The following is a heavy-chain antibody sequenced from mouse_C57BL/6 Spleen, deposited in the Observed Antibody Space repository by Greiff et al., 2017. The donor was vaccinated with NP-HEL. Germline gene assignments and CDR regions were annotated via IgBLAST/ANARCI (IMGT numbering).Heavy chain of an antibody. CDR1: GYTFTSYW. CDR3: ARGGDWDPSWFAY. V-gene: IGHV1-61*01. Sequence: QVQLQQPGAELVRPGSSVKLSCKASGYTFTSYWMDWVKQRPGQGLEWIGNIYPSDSATHYNQKFKDKATLTVDKSSSTAYMQLSSLTSEDSAVDYCARGGDWDPSWFAYWGQETLITVTA. D-gene: IGHD4-1*01. J-gene: IGHJ3*01. CDR2: IYPSDSAT.